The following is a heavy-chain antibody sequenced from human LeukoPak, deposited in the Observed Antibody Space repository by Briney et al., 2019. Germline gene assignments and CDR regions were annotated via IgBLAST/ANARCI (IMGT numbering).Heavy chain of an antibody. CDR3: ARDRYYDSSGYGVNWFDP. V-gene: IGHV4-4*07. Sequence: SETLSLTSTVAGGSISRYYSSWNRQPAGKGLEWIGRIYTSGSTNYNPSLKSRVTMSVDTSPGQFSQTLSSVTGADTTVYYCARDRYYDSSGYGVNWFDPWGQGTLVTVSP. D-gene: IGHD3-22*01. CDR2: IYTSGST. CDR1: GGSISRYY. J-gene: IGHJ5*02.